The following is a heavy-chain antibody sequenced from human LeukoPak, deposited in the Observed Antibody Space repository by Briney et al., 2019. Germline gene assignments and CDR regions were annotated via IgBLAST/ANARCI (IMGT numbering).Heavy chain of an antibody. D-gene: IGHD6-13*01. CDR3: AGVGYSAAAGNPFDY. CDR2: INHSGST. J-gene: IGHJ4*02. V-gene: IGHV4-34*01. Sequence: PSETLSLTCAVSGGSFSGYYWSWIRQPPGKGLEWVGEINHSGSTTYNPSLKSRVTISVGGTKNHSSLLLRAVTAADAAVFYCAGVGYSAAAGNPFDYWGQGTLVTVSS. CDR1: GGSFSGYY.